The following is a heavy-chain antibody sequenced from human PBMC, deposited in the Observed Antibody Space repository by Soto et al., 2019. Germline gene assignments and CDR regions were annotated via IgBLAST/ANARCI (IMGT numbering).Heavy chain of an antibody. CDR3: AKDEALDYDILTGYGTLYYFDY. CDR1: GFTFSSYA. Sequence: GGSLRLSCAASGFTFSSYAMSWVRQAPGKGLEWVSAISGSGGSTYYADSMKGRFTISRDNSKDTLYLQMNSLRAEDTAVYYCAKDEALDYDILTGYGTLYYFDYWGQGTLVTVSS. D-gene: IGHD3-9*01. CDR2: ISGSGGST. J-gene: IGHJ4*02. V-gene: IGHV3-23*01.